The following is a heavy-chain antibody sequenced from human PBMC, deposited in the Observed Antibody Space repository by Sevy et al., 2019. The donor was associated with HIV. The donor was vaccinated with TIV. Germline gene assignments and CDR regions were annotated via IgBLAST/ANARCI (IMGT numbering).Heavy chain of an antibody. V-gene: IGHV3-33*01. J-gene: IGHJ3*02. Sequence: GGSLRLSCAASGFTFSSYGMHWVRQAPGKGLEWVAVIWCDGSNKLYADSVKGRFTISRDNSKNTLYLQMNSLGAEDSAVYYCAREQVVINAPALDIWGQGTMVTVSS. CDR1: GFTFSSYG. CDR2: IWCDGSNK. CDR3: AREQVVINAPALDI. D-gene: IGHD3-22*01.